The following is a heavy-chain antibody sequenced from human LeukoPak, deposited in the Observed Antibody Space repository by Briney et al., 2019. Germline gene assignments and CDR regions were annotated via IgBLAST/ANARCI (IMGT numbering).Heavy chain of an antibody. J-gene: IGHJ5*02. Sequence: PSETLSLTCTVSGGSISNYYWSWIRQPPGMGLEWIGYIYYSGSPNYNPSLKSRVTISVDTSKNQFSLKLSSVTAADTAVYYCARERSMVRGVSWFDPWGQGTLVTVSS. V-gene: IGHV4-59*01. CDR1: GGSISNYY. CDR3: ARERSMVRGVSWFDP. D-gene: IGHD3-10*01. CDR2: IYYSGSP.